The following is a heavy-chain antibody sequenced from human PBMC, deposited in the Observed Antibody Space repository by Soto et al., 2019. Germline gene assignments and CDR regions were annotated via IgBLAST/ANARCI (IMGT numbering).Heavy chain of an antibody. CDR2: IYYSGST. J-gene: IGHJ6*02. V-gene: IGHV4-39*01. CDR3: ASRGDYYGMDV. D-gene: IGHD3-10*01. Sequence: SETLSLTCTVSGGSISSSSYYWGWIRQPPGKGLEWIGSIYYSGSTYYNPSLKSRVTISVDTSKNQFSLKLSSVTAADTAVYYCASRGDYYGMDVWGQGTTVTVSS. CDR1: GGSISSSSYY.